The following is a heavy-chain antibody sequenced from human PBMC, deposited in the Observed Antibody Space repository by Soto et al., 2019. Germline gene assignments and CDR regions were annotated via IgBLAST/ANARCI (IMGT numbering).Heavy chain of an antibody. CDR3: ARALMRIQGYYYYYGMDV. Sequence: PGGSLRLSCAASGFTFSSYGMHWVRQAPGKGLEWVAVIWYDGSNKYYADSVKGRFTISRDNSKNTLYLQMNSLRAEDTAVYYCARALMRIQGYYYYYGMDVWGQGTTVTVSS. CDR1: GFTFSSYG. J-gene: IGHJ6*02. CDR2: IWYDGSNK. D-gene: IGHD3-16*01. V-gene: IGHV3-33*01.